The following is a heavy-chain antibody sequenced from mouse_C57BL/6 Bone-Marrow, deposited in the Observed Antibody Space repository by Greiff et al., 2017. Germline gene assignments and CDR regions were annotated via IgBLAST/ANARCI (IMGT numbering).Heavy chain of an antibody. CDR2: INPSNGGT. D-gene: IGHD2-5*01. CDR1: GYTFTSYW. V-gene: IGHV1-53*01. Sequence: QVQLQQPGTELVKPGASVKLSCKASGYTFTSYWMHWVKQRPGQGLEWIGNINPSNGGTNYNEKFKGKATLTVDKSSSTAYMQLSSLTSQYSAVYYCARKPAYYSNFWFSFWGQGTLVTVSA. J-gene: IGHJ3*01. CDR3: ARKPAYYSNFWFSF.